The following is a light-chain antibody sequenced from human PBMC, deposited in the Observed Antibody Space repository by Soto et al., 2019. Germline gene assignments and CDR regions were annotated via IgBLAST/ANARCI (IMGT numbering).Light chain of an antibody. CDR2: GAS. V-gene: IGKV3-11*02. CDR1: QSVSNY. Sequence: EIVLTQSPATLYLSPGETATLSCRASQSVSNYFAWYQHKPGQAPRLLIYGASNRANGVSARISGSGSGRDFSLTINSLEHEDSAVYYCHQRTNWPSITFGQVTRLKI. J-gene: IGKJ5*01. CDR3: HQRTNWPSIT.